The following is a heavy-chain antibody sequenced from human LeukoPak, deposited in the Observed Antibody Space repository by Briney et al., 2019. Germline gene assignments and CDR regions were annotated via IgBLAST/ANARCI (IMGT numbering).Heavy chain of an antibody. CDR2: ISSSSYI. Sequence: GGSLRLSCAASGFTFSSYSMNWVRQAPGKGLEWVSSISSSSYIYYADSVKGRFTISRDNSLYLQMNSLRAEDTAVYYCARSRSGTYYNADVWGKGTTVTISS. CDR1: GFTFSSYS. V-gene: IGHV3-21*01. D-gene: IGHD3-10*01. J-gene: IGHJ6*04. CDR3: ARSRSGTYYNADV.